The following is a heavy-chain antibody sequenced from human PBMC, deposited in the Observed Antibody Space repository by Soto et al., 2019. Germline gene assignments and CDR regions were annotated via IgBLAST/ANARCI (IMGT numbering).Heavy chain of an antibody. Sequence: SETLSLTCTVSGGSISSYYWSWIRQPPGKGLEWIGYIYYSGSTNYNPSLKSRVTISVDTSKNQFSLKLSSVTAADTAVYYCASVTHTIGVDGAFDIWGQGTMVTVSS. CDR1: GGSISSYY. V-gene: IGHV4-59*01. CDR2: IYYSGST. CDR3: ASVTHTIGVDGAFDI. J-gene: IGHJ3*02. D-gene: IGHD3-10*01.